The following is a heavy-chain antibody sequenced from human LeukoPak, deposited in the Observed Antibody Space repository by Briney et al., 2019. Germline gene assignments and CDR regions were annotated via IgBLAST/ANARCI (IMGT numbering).Heavy chain of an antibody. V-gene: IGHV3-23*01. Sequence: GGSLRLSCAASGFTFSSYAMSWVRQAPGKGLEWVSAISGSGGSTYYADSVKGRFTISRDNSKNTLYLQMNSLRAEDTAVYYCAKDGQWELLGYYFDYWGQGTLVTVSS. D-gene: IGHD1-26*01. J-gene: IGHJ4*02. CDR3: AKDGQWELLGYYFDY. CDR2: ISGSGGST. CDR1: GFTFSSYA.